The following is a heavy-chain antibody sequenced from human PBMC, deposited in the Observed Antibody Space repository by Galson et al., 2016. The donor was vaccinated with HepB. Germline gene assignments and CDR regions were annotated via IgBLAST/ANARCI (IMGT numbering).Heavy chain of an antibody. D-gene: IGHD2-8*01. J-gene: IGHJ5*02. CDR1: GGTFTSST. CDR3: ARVGCPNSVCRLIGWFDP. Sequence: SVKVSCKASGGTFTSSTISWVRQAPGQGLEWMGGIIAMLGTANYAQKFQDRVTVTADESTSTVYMELSGLRSEDTAVYYCARVGCPNSVCRLIGWFDPWGQGTLVTVSS. V-gene: IGHV1-69*13. CDR2: IIAMLGTA.